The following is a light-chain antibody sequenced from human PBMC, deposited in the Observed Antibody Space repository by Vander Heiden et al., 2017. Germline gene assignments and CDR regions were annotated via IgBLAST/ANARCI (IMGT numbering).Light chain of an antibody. CDR2: GAS. CDR1: QSVSSN. Sequence: EIVMTQSPATLSVSPGERATLCCRASQSVSSNLAWYQQKPGQAPRLLIYGASIRATGIPARFSGSGSGTEFTLTISSLQSEDFAVYYCQQYNNWPHTFGQGTKVEIK. V-gene: IGKV3D-15*01. CDR3: QQYNNWPHT. J-gene: IGKJ1*01.